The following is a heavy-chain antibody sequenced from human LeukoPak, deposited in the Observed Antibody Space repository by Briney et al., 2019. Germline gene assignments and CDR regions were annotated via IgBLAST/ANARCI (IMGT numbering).Heavy chain of an antibody. CDR3: ASLGRAPVY. J-gene: IGHJ4*02. Sequence: PGGSLRLSCAASGFTFSSYSMNWVRQAPGKGLEWVSYISSSSSTIYYADSVKGRFTISRDNAKNSLYLQMNSLRAEDTAVYYCASLGRAPVYWGQGTLVTVSS. CDR1: GFTFSSYS. CDR2: ISSSSSTI. D-gene: IGHD1-26*01. V-gene: IGHV3-48*04.